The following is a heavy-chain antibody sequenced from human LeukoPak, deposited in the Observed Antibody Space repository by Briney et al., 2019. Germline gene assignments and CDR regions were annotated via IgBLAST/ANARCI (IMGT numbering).Heavy chain of an antibody. CDR1: GFTFSNSA. D-gene: IGHD3-9*01. Sequence: PGGSLRLSCAASGFTFSNSAMTWVRQAPGKGLEWVSSISSSSSYIYYADSVKGRFTISRDNAKNSLYLQMNSLRAEDTAVYYCARDRYDIPDYWGQGTLVTVSS. J-gene: IGHJ4*02. CDR3: ARDRYDIPDY. V-gene: IGHV3-21*01. CDR2: ISSSSSYI.